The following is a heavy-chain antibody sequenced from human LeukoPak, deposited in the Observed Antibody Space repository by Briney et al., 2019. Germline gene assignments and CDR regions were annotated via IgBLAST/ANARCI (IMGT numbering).Heavy chain of an antibody. J-gene: IGHJ4*02. V-gene: IGHV3-74*01. D-gene: IGHD6-6*01. CDR2: INCDGSNI. Sequence: GGSLRLSCAASGFTFSGYWMHWVRQAPGKGLVWVSRINCDGSNINYADSVKGRFTISRDNAKNTLYLQMNSLRAEDTAVYYCARGTGSYILDYWGQGTLVTVSS. CDR3: ARGTGSYILDY. CDR1: GFTFSGYW.